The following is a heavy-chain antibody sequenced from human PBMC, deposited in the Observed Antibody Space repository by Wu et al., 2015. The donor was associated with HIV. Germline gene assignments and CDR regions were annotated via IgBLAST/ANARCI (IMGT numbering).Heavy chain of an antibody. D-gene: IGHD3-22*01. J-gene: IGHJ2*01. CDR3: AVASVGYYDSSGRRGFDL. CDR1: GYTFTGYY. Sequence: QVQLVQSGAEVKKPGASVKVSCKASGYTFTGYYMHWLRQAPGQGLEWMGWTNPNSGGTNYAQKFQGRVTMTRDTSISTAYMELSRLRSDDTAVYYCAVASVGYYDSSGRRGFDLWGRGTLVTVSS. V-gene: IGHV1-2*02. CDR2: TNPNSGGT.